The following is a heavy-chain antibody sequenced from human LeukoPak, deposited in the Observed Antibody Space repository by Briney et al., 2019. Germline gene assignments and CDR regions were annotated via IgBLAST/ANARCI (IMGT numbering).Heavy chain of an antibody. Sequence: GGSLRLSCAASGFTFSGSAMHWVRQASGKGLEWVGRIRSKANSYATAYAASVKGRFTISRDDSKKTAYLQMNSLKTEDTAVYYCTRHLYNWNDGYYYYMDVWGKGTTVTVSS. J-gene: IGHJ6*03. CDR3: TRHLYNWNDGYYYYMDV. V-gene: IGHV3-73*01. CDR2: IRSKANSYAT. D-gene: IGHD1-20*01. CDR1: GFTFSGSA.